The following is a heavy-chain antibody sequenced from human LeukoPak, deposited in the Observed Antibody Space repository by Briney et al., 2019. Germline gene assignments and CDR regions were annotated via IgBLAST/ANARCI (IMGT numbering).Heavy chain of an antibody. J-gene: IGHJ6*03. Sequence: SETLSLTCTVSGVSISRYYWSWLRQPPGKGLEWIGYIYYSGSTNYNPSLKSRVTISVDTSKHQFSLKLSSVTAADTAVYYCARVRDGYGYMDVWGKGTTVTISS. V-gene: IGHV4-59*01. D-gene: IGHD5-24*01. CDR1: GVSISRYY. CDR3: ARVRDGYGYMDV. CDR2: IYYSGST.